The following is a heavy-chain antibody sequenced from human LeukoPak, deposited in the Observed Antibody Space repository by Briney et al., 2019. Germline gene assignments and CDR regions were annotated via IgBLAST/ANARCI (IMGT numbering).Heavy chain of an antibody. J-gene: IGHJ4*02. CDR2: ISGSGGST. CDR3: AKQGATAVAAGGDFDY. D-gene: IGHD6-19*01. V-gene: IGHV3-23*01. CDR1: GFTFSSYA. Sequence: GGSLRLSCAASGFTFSSYAMNWVRQAPGKGLEWVSGISGSGGSTYYADSVKGRFSISRDNSKNTLYLQMNSLRAEDTAVYYCAKQGATAVAAGGDFDYWGQGTLVTVSS.